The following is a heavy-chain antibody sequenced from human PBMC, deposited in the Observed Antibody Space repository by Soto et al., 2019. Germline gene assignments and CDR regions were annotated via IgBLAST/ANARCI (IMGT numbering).Heavy chain of an antibody. J-gene: IGHJ4*02. V-gene: IGHV2-70*01. D-gene: IGHD1-7*01. CDR2: IDWEEEK. Sequence: SGPTLVNPKQTLILTCAFSGFPLSRKGRSVSWIRQPPGKALEFLALIDWEEEKFSSPSLRTRLTVSKDTSKSQVVLTLTNVDPVDTATYYCTRSTNWNYEYYFDYWGQGTLVTVSS. CDR1: GFPLSRKGRS. CDR3: TRSTNWNYEYYFDY.